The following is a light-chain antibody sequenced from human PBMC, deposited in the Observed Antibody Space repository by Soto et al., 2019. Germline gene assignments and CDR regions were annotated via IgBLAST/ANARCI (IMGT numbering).Light chain of an antibody. V-gene: IGKV1-5*03. J-gene: IGKJ2*01. Sequence: DIQMTQSPSTLSASIGDRVTIACRASQSITNWLAWYQQKPGKAPDLLIYKASVLESGVPSRFSGSGSGTEVTLTISSLQPDDFATYYCQQYNSNPYTFGQGTKLEMK. CDR3: QQYNSNPYT. CDR1: QSITNW. CDR2: KAS.